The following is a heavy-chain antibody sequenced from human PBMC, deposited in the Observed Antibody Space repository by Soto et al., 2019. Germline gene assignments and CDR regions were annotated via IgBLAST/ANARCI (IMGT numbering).Heavy chain of an antibody. CDR1: GFSFSKYA. CDR3: ANDCLGGGTCQPLWDYYAMEV. J-gene: IGHJ6*02. D-gene: IGHD2-15*01. CDR2: ISGSGART. V-gene: IGHV3-23*01. Sequence: EEQLLASGGGLVQPGGSLRLSCVASGFSFSKYAMSWVRQAPGKGLEWISGISGSGARTFYADSVKGRFTISRDNFKNTLFLEMNSLRDDDTALYYCANDCLGGGTCQPLWDYYAMEVWGQGTTVTVSS.